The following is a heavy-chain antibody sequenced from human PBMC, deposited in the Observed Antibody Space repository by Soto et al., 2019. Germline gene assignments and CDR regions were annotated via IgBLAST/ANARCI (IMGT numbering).Heavy chain of an antibody. CDR3: ARDKGKFYDFWSGSTSYYYYSMDV. Sequence: SENLSLTCAVSGGSISSSNWWSWVRQPPGKGLEWIGEIYHSGSTNYNPSLKSRVTISVDKSKNQFSLKLSSVTAADMAVYYCARDKGKFYDFWSGSTSYYYYSMDVWGQGTTVTVS. CDR2: IYHSGST. J-gene: IGHJ6*02. D-gene: IGHD3-3*01. V-gene: IGHV4-4*02. CDR1: GGSISSSNW.